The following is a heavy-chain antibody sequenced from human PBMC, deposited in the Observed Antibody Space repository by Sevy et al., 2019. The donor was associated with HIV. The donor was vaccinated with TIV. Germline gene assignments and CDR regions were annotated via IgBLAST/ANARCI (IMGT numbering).Heavy chain of an antibody. D-gene: IGHD3-3*01. Sequence: GGSLRLSCVAPGFKFNGHGIHWVRQAPGKGLQWVAGISHDGDNKNYADSVKGRFTISGDQSKNTVFLQMNTLTTEDTAVYYCARDYEVNNWRAVGAFDMWGLGTMVTVSS. V-gene: IGHV3-30*14. CDR2: ISHDGDNK. CDR1: GFKFNGHG. CDR3: ARDYEVNNWRAVGAFDM. J-gene: IGHJ3*02.